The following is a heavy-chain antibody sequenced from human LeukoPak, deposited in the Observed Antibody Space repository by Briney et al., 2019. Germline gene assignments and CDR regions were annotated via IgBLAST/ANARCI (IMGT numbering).Heavy chain of an antibody. CDR1: GYTFTSYY. CDR2: INPSGGST. CDR3: ARDTTVTNYYYYGMDV. V-gene: IGHV1-46*01. Sequence: GASVKVSCKASGYTFTSYYMHWVRQALGQGLEWMGIINPSGGSTSYAQKFQGRVTMTRDTSTSTVYMELSSLRSEDTAVYYCARDTTVTNYYYYGMDVWGQGTTVTVSS. J-gene: IGHJ6*02. D-gene: IGHD4-17*01.